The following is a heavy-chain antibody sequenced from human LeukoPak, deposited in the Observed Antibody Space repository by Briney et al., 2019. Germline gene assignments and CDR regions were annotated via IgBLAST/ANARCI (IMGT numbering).Heavy chain of an antibody. J-gene: IGHJ3*02. V-gene: IGHV3-53*01. Sequence: GGSLRLSCAASGFTVSSHYMTWVRQAPGKGLEWVSVIFSGGSTYYADSVKGRFTISRNNSKNTLYLQMNSLRAEDTAVYYCAKEGDYAFDIWGQGTMVTVSS. D-gene: IGHD2-21*02. CDR2: IFSGGST. CDR1: GFTVSSHY. CDR3: AKEGDYAFDI.